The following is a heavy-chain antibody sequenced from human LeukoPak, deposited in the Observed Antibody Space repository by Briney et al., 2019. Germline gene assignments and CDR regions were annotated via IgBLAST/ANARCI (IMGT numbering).Heavy chain of an antibody. J-gene: IGHJ4*02. Sequence: GGSLRLSCAASGFTFSRYAIHWVRQAPGKGREGVAVISYDGSNKYYADSVKGRYTISRGNSKNTLYVQINSLRAEDTAVYYCAREDKAALNSGSYFSFDWWGQGTLVTVSS. D-gene: IGHD1-26*01. CDR1: GFTFSRYA. CDR3: AREDKAALNSGSYFSFDW. V-gene: IGHV3-30-3*01. CDR2: ISYDGSNK.